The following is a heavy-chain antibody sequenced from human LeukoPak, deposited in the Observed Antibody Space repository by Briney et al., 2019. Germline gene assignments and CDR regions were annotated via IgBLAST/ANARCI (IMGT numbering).Heavy chain of an antibody. J-gene: IGHJ6*02. Sequence: GGSLRLSCAASGFTFSSYGMHWVRQAPGKGLEWVAFIRYDGSNKYYADSVKGRFTISRDNSKNTLYLQMNSLRAEDTAVYYCAKAGRGYCSGGSCYSPWWGYYYYGMDVWGQGTTVTVSS. CDR3: AKAGRGYCSGGSCYSPWWGYYYYGMDV. CDR2: IRYDGSNK. CDR1: GFTFSSYG. D-gene: IGHD2-15*01. V-gene: IGHV3-30*02.